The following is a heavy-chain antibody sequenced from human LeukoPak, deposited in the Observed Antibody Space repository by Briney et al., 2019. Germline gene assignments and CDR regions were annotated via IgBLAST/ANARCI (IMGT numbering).Heavy chain of an antibody. Sequence: RSLRLSCAASGITFSTYTMNWVRQAPGMGLEWVSSITSGTIYTFYADSVKGRFTISRDNAKNSLYLQMNSLRAEDTAVYYCAREGRDCYDSRNAFDIWGQGTMVTASS. D-gene: IGHD3-22*01. CDR1: GITFSTYT. J-gene: IGHJ3*02. CDR2: ITSGTIYT. CDR3: AREGRDCYDSRNAFDI. V-gene: IGHV3-21*01.